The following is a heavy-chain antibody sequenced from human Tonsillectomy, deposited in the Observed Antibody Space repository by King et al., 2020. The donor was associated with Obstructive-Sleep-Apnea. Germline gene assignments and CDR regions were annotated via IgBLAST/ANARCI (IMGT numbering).Heavy chain of an antibody. D-gene: IGHD3-22*01. CDR2: INSDGSTT. CDR3: ARAMRGSFDY. J-gene: IGHJ4*02. CDR1: GFTLSSYW. V-gene: IGHV3-74*01. Sequence: VQLVESGGGLVQPGGSLRLSCAASGFTLSSYWMHWVRQAPGKGLVCVSRINSDGSTTNYADSVKGRFTISRDNAKNTLYLQMNSLRAEDTAVYYCARAMRGSFDYWGRGTLVTVPS.